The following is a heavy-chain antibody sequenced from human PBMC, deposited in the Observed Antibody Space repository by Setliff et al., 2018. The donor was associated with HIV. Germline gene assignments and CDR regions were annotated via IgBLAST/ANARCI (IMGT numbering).Heavy chain of an antibody. V-gene: IGHV4-61*08. CDR3: ARHSPSDY. CDR1: GGSISSGGFY. Sequence: SETLSLTCTVTGGSISSGGFYWTWIRQHPGKGLEWIGYIYNTGSTSYNPSLKSRVTISVDTSKNQFSLKLSSVTAADTAVYYCARHSPSDYWGQGTLVTAPQ. CDR2: IYNTGST. J-gene: IGHJ4*02.